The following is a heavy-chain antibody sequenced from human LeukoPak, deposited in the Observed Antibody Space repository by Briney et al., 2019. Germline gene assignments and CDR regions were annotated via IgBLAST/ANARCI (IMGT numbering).Heavy chain of an antibody. CDR1: GGSFSSGSYY. J-gene: IGHJ4*02. CDR2: IYYSGST. CDR3: AREFHCSGGSCFGYDY. D-gene: IGHD2-15*01. Sequence: SETLSLTCTVSGGSFSSGSYYWRWIRQPPGKGLEWIVYIYYSGSTNYNPSLKSRVTISVDTSRNQFSLKLSSVTAADTAVYYCAREFHCSGGSCFGYDYWGQGTLVTVSS. V-gene: IGHV4-61*01.